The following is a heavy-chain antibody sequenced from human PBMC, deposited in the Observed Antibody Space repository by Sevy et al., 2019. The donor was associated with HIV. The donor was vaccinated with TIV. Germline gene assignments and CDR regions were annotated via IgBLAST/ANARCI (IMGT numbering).Heavy chain of an antibody. CDR2: IRYDGSDK. Sequence: GGSLRLSCAASGFTFSNFGMHWVRQVPGKGLEWVTFIRYDGSDKYYASSVKGRFTISRDDSKNTLYLQMDSLRAEDTAIYYCAKDLAGPGRRYFDYWGQGTLVTVSS. J-gene: IGHJ4*02. V-gene: IGHV3-30*02. CDR1: GFTFSNFG. CDR3: AKDLAGPGRRYFDY. D-gene: IGHD6-13*01.